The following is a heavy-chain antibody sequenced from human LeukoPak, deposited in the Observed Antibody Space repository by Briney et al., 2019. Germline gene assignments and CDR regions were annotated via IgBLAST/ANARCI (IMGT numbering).Heavy chain of an antibody. CDR2: ISHDGSYK. CDR1: GFTFSNYA. CDR3: AREIYSSSWSDRYGMDV. Sequence: GRSLRLSCAASGFTFSNYAMHWVRQAPGKGLEWVAVISHDGSYKYYADSVKGRFTISRDNSKNTLYAQMNSLRAEDTAVYYCAREIYSSSWSDRYGMDVWGQGTTVTVSS. D-gene: IGHD6-13*01. V-gene: IGHV3-30*04. J-gene: IGHJ6*02.